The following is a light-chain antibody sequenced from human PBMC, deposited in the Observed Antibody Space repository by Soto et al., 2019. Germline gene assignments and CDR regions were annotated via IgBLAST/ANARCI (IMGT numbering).Light chain of an antibody. CDR2: DVN. Sequence: QSALTQPASVSGSPEQSITISCTGTSSDVGGYNLASWYQQYPDKAPKLMIFDVNTRPSGVSNRFSGSKSGNTASLTISGLQAEDEADYYCSSYKSSSTLPYVFGSGTKLTAL. J-gene: IGLJ1*01. CDR3: SSYKSSSTLPYV. CDR1: SSDVGGYNL. V-gene: IGLV2-14*01.